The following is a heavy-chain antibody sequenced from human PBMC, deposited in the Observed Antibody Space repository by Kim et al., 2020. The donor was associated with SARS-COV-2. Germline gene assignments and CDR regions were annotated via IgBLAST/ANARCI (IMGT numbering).Heavy chain of an antibody. CDR1: GGTFSSYA. Sequence: SVKVSCKASGGTFSSYAISWVRQAPGQGLEWMGGIIPIFGTANYAQKFQGRVTITADESTSTAYMELSSLRSEDTAVYYCARDSRIQTTDFWSGYYTGEGAGLYYYYGMDVWGQGTTVTVSS. CDR3: ARDSRIQTTDFWSGYYTGEGAGLYYYYGMDV. CDR2: IIPIFGTA. D-gene: IGHD3-3*01. J-gene: IGHJ6*02. V-gene: IGHV1-69*13.